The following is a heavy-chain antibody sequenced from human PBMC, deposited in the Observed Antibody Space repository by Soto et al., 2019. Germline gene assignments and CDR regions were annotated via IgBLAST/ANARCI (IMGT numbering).Heavy chain of an antibody. CDR2: INPSCGST. CDR1: GYTFTSYY. J-gene: IGHJ6*01. Sequence: ASVKVSCKASGYTFTSYYMHWVRQAPGKGLEWMGIINPSCGSTSYAQKFQGRVTMTRDTSTSTVYMELSSLRSEDTAVYYCARDTLSEDYGMDVWGQVTSVTV. V-gene: IGHV1-46*01. CDR3: ARDTLSEDYGMDV. D-gene: IGHD3-16*01.